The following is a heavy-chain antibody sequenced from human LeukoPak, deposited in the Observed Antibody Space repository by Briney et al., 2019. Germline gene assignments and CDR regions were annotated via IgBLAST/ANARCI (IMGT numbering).Heavy chain of an antibody. Sequence: GGSLRLSCAASGFTVSSNYMSWVRQAPGKGLEWVSVIYSGGSTYYADSVKGRFTISRDNSKNTLYLQMNSLRAEDTAVYYCATVASTVTTFSNWFDPWGQGTLVTVSS. CDR3: ATVASTVTTFSNWFDP. D-gene: IGHD4-17*01. CDR2: IYSGGST. V-gene: IGHV3-53*01. J-gene: IGHJ5*02. CDR1: GFTVSSNY.